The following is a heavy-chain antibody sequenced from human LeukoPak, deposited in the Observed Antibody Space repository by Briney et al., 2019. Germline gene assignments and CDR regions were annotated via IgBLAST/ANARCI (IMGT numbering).Heavy chain of an antibody. V-gene: IGHV4-31*03. J-gene: IGHJ4*02. Sequence: PSETLSLTCTVSGGSISSGGYYWSWIRQHPGKGLEWIGYIYYSGSTYYNPSLKSRVTISVDTSKNQFSLKLSSVTAADTAVYYCARAPYDFWSGYSQLYFDYWGQGTLVTVSS. D-gene: IGHD3-3*01. CDR3: ARAPYDFWSGYSQLYFDY. CDR2: IYYSGST. CDR1: GGSISSGGYY.